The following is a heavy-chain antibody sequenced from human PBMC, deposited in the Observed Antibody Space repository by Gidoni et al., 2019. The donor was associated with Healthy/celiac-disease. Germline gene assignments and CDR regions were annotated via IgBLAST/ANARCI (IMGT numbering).Heavy chain of an antibody. CDR2: IYYSGST. CDR1: GGPISSSSYY. Sequence: QLQLQESGPGLVKPSETLSLTCTVSGGPISSSSYYWGWLRQPPGKGLEWIGSIYYSGSTYYNPSLKSRVTISVDTSKNQFSLKLSSVTAADTAVYYCARQVLAAAGPFDYWGQGTLVTVSS. V-gene: IGHV4-39*01. CDR3: ARQVLAAAGPFDY. D-gene: IGHD6-13*01. J-gene: IGHJ4*02.